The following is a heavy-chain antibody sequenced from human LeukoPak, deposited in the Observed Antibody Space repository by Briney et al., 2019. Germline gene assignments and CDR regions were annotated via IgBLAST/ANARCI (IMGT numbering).Heavy chain of an antibody. Sequence: SETLSLTCAVYGGSFSGYFWNWIRQPPGKGLEWIGEINHSGSTNYNPSLKSRVTISVDTSKNQFSLKLSSVTAADTAVYYCASGGCYDSSGYRPNDYWGQGTLVTVSS. V-gene: IGHV4-34*01. CDR3: ASGGCYDSSGYRPNDY. J-gene: IGHJ4*02. CDR1: GGSFSGYF. D-gene: IGHD3-22*01. CDR2: INHSGST.